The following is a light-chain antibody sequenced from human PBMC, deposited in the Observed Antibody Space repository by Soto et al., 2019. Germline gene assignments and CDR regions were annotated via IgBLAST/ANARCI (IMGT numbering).Light chain of an antibody. J-gene: IGLJ1*01. CDR1: SSDVGSYNY. CDR2: EVN. V-gene: IGLV2-8*01. Sequence: QSALTQPPSASGSPGQSVTISCTGTSSDVGSYNYVSWYQHHPGKAPKVMIYEVNKRPSGVPDRFSGSKSGNTASLTVSGLQADDEADYYCGSYADSNNYVFGTGTKLTVL. CDR3: GSYADSNNYV.